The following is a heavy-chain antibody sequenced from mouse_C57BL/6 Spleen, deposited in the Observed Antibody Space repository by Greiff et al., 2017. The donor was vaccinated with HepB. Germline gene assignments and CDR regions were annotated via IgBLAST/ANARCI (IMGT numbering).Heavy chain of an antibody. J-gene: IGHJ2*01. CDR2: IDPSDSYT. Sequence: QVQLQQPGAELVRPGPSVKLSCKASGYTFTSYWMHWVKQRPGQGLEWIGVIDPSDSYTNYNQKFKGKATLTVDTSSSTAYMQLSSLTSEDSAVYYCARADYGNYAGFDYWGQGTTLTVSS. CDR1: GYTFTSYW. CDR3: ARADYGNYAGFDY. D-gene: IGHD2-1*01. V-gene: IGHV1-59*01.